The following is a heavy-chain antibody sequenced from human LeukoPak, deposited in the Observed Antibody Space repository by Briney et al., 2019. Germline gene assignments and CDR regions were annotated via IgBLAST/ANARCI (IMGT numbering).Heavy chain of an antibody. D-gene: IGHD6-13*01. J-gene: IGHJ4*02. CDR1: GFTFSSYG. Sequence: GRSLRLSCAASGFTFSSYGMHWVRQAPGKGLEWVAVIWYDGSNKYYADSAKGRFTISRDNSKNTLYLQMNSLRAEDTAVYYCAGDQSIAAADVPADAWTSFDHWGQGTLVTVSS. V-gene: IGHV3-33*01. CDR2: IWYDGSNK. CDR3: AGDQSIAAADVPADAWTSFDH.